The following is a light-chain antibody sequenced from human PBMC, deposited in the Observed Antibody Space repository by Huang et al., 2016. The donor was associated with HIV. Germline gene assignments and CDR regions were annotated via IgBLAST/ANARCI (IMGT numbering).Light chain of an antibody. J-gene: IGKJ2*01. CDR1: QSVSSN. Sequence: ETVMTQSPVTLSVSPGERATLSCRASQSVSSNLAWYQQRHGQAPRLLIYGTSTRATGIPARFSGSGSGTEFTLTISGLQSEDFAVYYCQQYSDGYTFGQGTKVDVK. V-gene: IGKV3-15*01. CDR2: GTS. CDR3: QQYSDGYT.